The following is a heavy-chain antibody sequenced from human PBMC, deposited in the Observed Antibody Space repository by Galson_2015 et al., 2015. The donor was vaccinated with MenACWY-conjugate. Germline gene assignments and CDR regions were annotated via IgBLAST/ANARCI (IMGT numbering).Heavy chain of an antibody. CDR3: AREAMFRTNFYAIDS. CDR1: GDSVSSNSAA. J-gene: IGHJ4*02. V-gene: IGHV6-1*01. Sequence: CAISGDSVSSNSAAWNWIRQSPSRGLEWLGRTYYKSKWYHDYAASVRSRVTINPDTSKNLITLQLSSLTPEDAAVYYCAREAMFRTNFYAIDSGGQGTLVTVSA. D-gene: IGHD2-2*01. CDR2: TYYKSKWYH.